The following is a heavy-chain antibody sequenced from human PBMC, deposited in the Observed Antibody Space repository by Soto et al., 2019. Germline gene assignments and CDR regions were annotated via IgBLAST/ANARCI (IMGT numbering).Heavy chain of an antibody. D-gene: IGHD1-26*01. Sequence: GESLKISCKGAGYSFSRYWIGWVRQMAGKGLEWMGIIYPGDSEIRYSPSFQGQVTISADTSISTAYLQWSSLKASDTAIYYCARRRGSGSDYYYNYGMGVWGQGTTVTVSS. CDR2: IYPGDSEI. J-gene: IGHJ6*02. CDR1: GYSFSRYW. V-gene: IGHV5-51*01. CDR3: ARRRGSGSDYYYNYGMGV.